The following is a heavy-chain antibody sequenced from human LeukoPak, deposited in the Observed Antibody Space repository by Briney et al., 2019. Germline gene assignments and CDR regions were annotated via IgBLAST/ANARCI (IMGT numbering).Heavy chain of an antibody. Sequence: SETLSLTCTVSGGSISSYYWSWIRQPPGKGLEWIGEINHSGSTNYNPSLKSRVTISVDTSKNQFSLKLSSVTAADTAVYYCARERRAVASTRVDYWGQGTLVTVSS. CDR3: ARERRAVASTRVDY. CDR1: GGSISSYY. D-gene: IGHD6-19*01. V-gene: IGHV4-34*01. CDR2: INHSGST. J-gene: IGHJ4*02.